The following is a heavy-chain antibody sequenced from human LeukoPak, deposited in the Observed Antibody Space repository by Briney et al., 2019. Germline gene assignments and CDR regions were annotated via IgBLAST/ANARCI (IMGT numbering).Heavy chain of an antibody. Sequence: GGSLRLSCAASGFTFSSYAMSWVRQAPGKGLEWVSSITGSSGYTYYADSVKGRFTISRDNSKNTLYLQVNSLRVEDTAVYYCAKRLSGWYYTDYWGQGTLVTVSS. CDR3: AKRLSGWYYTDY. V-gene: IGHV3-23*01. J-gene: IGHJ4*02. CDR1: GFTFSSYA. CDR2: ITGSSGYT. D-gene: IGHD6-19*01.